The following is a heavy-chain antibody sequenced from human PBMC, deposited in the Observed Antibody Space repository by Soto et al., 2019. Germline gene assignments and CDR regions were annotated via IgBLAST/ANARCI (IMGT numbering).Heavy chain of an antibody. D-gene: IGHD2-2*01. Sequence: QVQLVQSGAEVKKPGSSVKVSCKASGGTFSSYAISWVRQAPGQGLEWMGGIIPIFGTANYAQKFQGRVTITADESTSTAYMEMSTLRSEDTAVYYCALTPSFWGCSSTNCYLNWSDPWSQGTLLTVSS. CDR1: GGTFSSYA. J-gene: IGHJ5*02. CDR2: IIPIFGTA. CDR3: ALTPSFWGCSSTNCYLNWSDP. V-gene: IGHV1-69*01.